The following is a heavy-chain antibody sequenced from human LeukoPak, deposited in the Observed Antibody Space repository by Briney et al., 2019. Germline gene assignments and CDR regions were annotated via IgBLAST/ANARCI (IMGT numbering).Heavy chain of an antibody. D-gene: IGHD5-18*01. V-gene: IGHV3-30-3*01. CDR2: ISYDGSNK. CDR1: GFTFSSYA. J-gene: IGHJ4*02. Sequence: GGSLRLSCAASGFTFSSYAMHWVRQAPGKGLEWVAVISYDGSNKYYADSAKGRFTISRDNSKNTLYLQMNSLRAEDTAVYYCARDREAAMVFDYWGQGTLVTVSS. CDR3: ARDREAAMVFDY.